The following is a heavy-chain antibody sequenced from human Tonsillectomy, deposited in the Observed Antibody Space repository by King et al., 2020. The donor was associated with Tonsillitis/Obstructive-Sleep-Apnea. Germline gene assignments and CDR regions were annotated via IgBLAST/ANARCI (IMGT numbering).Heavy chain of an antibody. CDR2: INHSGST. Sequence: VQLQQWGAGLLKPSETLSLTCAVYGGSFSGYYWSWIRQPPGKGLEWIGEINHSGSTNYNPSLKSRVTISVDTSKNQFSLKPSSVTAADTAVYYCARERYSGSYGFDYWGQGTLVTVSS. CDR3: ARERYSGSYGFDY. CDR1: GGSFSGYY. D-gene: IGHD1-26*01. J-gene: IGHJ4*02. V-gene: IGHV4-34*01.